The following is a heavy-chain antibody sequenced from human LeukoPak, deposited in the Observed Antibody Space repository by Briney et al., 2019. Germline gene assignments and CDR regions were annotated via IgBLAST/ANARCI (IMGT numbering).Heavy chain of an antibody. J-gene: IGHJ4*02. V-gene: IGHV1-46*01. CDR1: GYTFTSYY. Sequence: GASVKVSCKASGYTFTSYYMHWVRQAPGQGLEWMGIINPSGGSTSYAQKFQGRVTMTRDMSTSTVYMELSSLRSEDTAVYYCARGYCSGGSCYSWVTMIVVPTAFDYWGQGTLVTVSS. CDR3: ARGYCSGGSCYSWVTMIVVPTAFDY. CDR2: INPSGGST. D-gene: IGHD2-15*01.